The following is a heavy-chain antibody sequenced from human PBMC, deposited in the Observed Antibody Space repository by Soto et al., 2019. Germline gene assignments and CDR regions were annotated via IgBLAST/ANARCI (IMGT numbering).Heavy chain of an antibody. CDR3: ARSKAAADDDENFQH. CDR1: GFTFSNYD. J-gene: IGHJ1*01. V-gene: IGHV3-13*01. CDR2: ISTAGNT. D-gene: IGHD6-13*01. Sequence: PGGSLRLSCAASGFTFSNYDMHWVRQATGKGLEWVSTISTAGNTYSPGSVKGRFTISRENAKNTLYLQMNSLRAEDTAVYYCARSKAAADDDENFQHWGQGTLVTVSS.